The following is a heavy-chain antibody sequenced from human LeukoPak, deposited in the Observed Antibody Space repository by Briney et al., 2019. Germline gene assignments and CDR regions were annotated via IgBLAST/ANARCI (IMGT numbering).Heavy chain of an antibody. D-gene: IGHD1-1*01. Sequence: GGFLRLSCAASGFTFSSYAMSWVRQAPGKGLEWVSAISGSGGSTYYADSVKGRFTISRDNSKNTLYLQMNSLRAEDTAIYYCAKDPGTTPYYYYMDVWGKGTTVTVSS. J-gene: IGHJ6*03. CDR1: GFTFSSYA. CDR3: AKDPGTTPYYYYMDV. V-gene: IGHV3-23*01. CDR2: ISGSGGST.